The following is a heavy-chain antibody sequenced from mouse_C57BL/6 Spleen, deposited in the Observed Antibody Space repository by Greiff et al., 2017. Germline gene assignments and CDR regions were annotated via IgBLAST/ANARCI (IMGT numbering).Heavy chain of an antibody. CDR3: TLYSNYVAWFAY. CDR1: GYTFTDYE. V-gene: IGHV1-15*01. Sequence: VQLQQSGAELVRPGASVTLSCKASGYTFTDYEMHWVKQTPVHGLEWIGAIDPETGGTAYNQKFKGKAILTADKSSSTAYMELRSLTSEDSAVYYCTLYSNYVAWFAYWGQGTLVTVSA. D-gene: IGHD2-5*01. J-gene: IGHJ3*01. CDR2: IDPETGGT.